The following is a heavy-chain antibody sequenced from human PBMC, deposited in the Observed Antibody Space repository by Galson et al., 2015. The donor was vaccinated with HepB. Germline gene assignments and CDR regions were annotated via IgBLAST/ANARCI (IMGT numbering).Heavy chain of an antibody. V-gene: IGHV1-18*01. CDR1: GYTFTTYG. Sequence: SVKASCKASGYTFTTYGFMWVRQAPGQGLEWLGWISTYNGNSNNGQTVQGRITMTIDASTTTAYMELRSLRSDDTAVYFCATTGDGYDTRGIWGQGTLVTVSS. J-gene: IGHJ4*02. CDR2: ISTYNGNS. D-gene: IGHD3-22*01. CDR3: ATTGDGYDTRGI.